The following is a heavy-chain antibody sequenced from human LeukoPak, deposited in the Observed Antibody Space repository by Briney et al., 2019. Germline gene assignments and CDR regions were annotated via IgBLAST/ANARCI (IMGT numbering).Heavy chain of an antibody. D-gene: IGHD3-3*01. CDR1: GGSISSGGYY. CDR3: ARYGDFWSGYNWFDP. J-gene: IGHJ5*02. V-gene: IGHV4-30-2*01. CDR2: IYHSGST. Sequence: KASETLSLTCTVSGGSISSGGYYWSWIRQPPGKGLEWIGYIYHSGSTYYNPSLKSRVTISVDRSKNQFSLKLSSVTAADTAVYYCARYGDFWSGYNWFDPWGQGTLVTVSS.